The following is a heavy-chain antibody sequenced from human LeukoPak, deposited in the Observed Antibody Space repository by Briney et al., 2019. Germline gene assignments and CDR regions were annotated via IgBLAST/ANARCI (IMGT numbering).Heavy chain of an antibody. J-gene: IGHJ3*02. V-gene: IGHV4-4*07. CDR3: ARGRWELLLRAFDI. D-gene: IGHD1-26*01. CDR2: IYTSGST. Sequence: SETLSLTCTVSGGSISSYYWSWIRQPAGKGLEWIGRIYTSGSTNYNPSLKSRVTMSVDTSKNQFSLKLSSVTAADTAVYYCARGRWELLLRAFDIWGQGTMVTVSS. CDR1: GGSISSYY.